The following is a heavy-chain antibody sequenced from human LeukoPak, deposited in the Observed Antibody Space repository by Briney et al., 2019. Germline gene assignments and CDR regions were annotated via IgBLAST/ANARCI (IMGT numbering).Heavy chain of an antibody. CDR3: AREEGSSWSAFDY. CDR1: GGSIYSSY. CDR2: VYYTGST. D-gene: IGHD6-13*01. V-gene: IGHV4-59*01. J-gene: IGHJ4*02. Sequence: XCKXSGGSIYSSYWTWIRQPPGKGLEWIGYVYYTGSTSYNPSLKSRVLISLDTSKDKFSLILASVTAADTAVYYCAREEGSSWSAFDYWGQGNLVTVSS.